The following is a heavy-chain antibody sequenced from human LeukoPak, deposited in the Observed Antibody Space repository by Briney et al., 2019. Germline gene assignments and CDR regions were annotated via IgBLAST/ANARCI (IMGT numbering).Heavy chain of an antibody. CDR2: ISYDGSNK. J-gene: IGHJ3*02. V-gene: IGHV3-30-3*01. Sequence: GGSLRLSCAASGFTFSSYAMHWVRQAPGKGLEWVAVISYDGSNKYYADSVKGRFTISRDNSKNTLYLQMNSLRAEDTAVYYCARDREVVTAIPHGAFDIWGQGTMVTDSS. CDR3: ARDREVVTAIPHGAFDI. D-gene: IGHD2-21*02. CDR1: GFTFSSYA.